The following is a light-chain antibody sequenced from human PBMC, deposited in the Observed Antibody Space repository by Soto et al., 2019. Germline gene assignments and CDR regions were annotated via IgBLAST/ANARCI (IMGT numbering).Light chain of an antibody. Sequence: QSVLTQPASVSGSPGQSITISCTGTSSDVGGYNYVSWYQQHPGKAPKVVIYEVSNRPSWISNRFSGSKSGNTASLTISGLQAEDEADYYCSSYTSSSTLVFGGGTQLTVL. CDR3: SSYTSSSTLV. J-gene: IGLJ2*01. CDR2: EVS. CDR1: SSDVGGYNY. V-gene: IGLV2-14*01.